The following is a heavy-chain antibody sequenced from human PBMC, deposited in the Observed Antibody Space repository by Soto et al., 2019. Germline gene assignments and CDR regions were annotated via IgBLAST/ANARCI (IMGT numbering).Heavy chain of an antibody. V-gene: IGHV4-59*01. J-gene: IGHJ4*02. Sequence: TLYLNCIDSGGSIRNYLWSWIRQSPGKGLEWMGYVYSTGSTHYNPSLKSRLTMSVDTSKSHFSLRLTSVTTADTATYYCARADRFGVSISSLDLWGQGILVTVS. CDR3: ARADRFGVSISSLDL. D-gene: IGHD2-8*01. CDR2: VYSTGST. CDR1: GGSIRNYL.